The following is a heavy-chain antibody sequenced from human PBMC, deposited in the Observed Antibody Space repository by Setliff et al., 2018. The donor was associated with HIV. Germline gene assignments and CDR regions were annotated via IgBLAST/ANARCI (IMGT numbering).Heavy chain of an antibody. Sequence: GGSLRLSCAVSGITFKTYSMSWVRQAPGKGLEWVSSISGVGDDTSYGDSVKGRFKISRDNSKNTLYLQMIRLKPEDTAVYYCARSPYYYDSGGYPPDYWGQGTLVTVSS. CDR1: GITFKTYS. D-gene: IGHD3-22*01. CDR3: ARSPYYYDSGGYPPDY. CDR2: ISGVGDDT. V-gene: IGHV3-23*01. J-gene: IGHJ4*02.